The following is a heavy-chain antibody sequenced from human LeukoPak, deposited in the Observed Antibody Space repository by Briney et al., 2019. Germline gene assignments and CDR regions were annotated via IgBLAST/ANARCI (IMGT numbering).Heavy chain of an antibody. J-gene: IGHJ4*02. V-gene: IGHV3-15*01. CDR1: GFTFSNAW. CDR2: IKSKTDGGTT. D-gene: IGHD3-3*01. Sequence: GGSLRLSCAASGFTFSNAWMSWVRQAPGKRLEWVGRIKSKTDGGTTDYAAPVKGRFTISRDDSKNTLYLQMNSLKTEDTAVYYCTTERIGTYYDFWSGYYTGYFDYWGQGTLVTVSS. CDR3: TTERIGTYYDFWSGYYTGYFDY.